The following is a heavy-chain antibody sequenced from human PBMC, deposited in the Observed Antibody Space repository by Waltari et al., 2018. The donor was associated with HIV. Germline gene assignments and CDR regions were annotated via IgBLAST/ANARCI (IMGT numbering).Heavy chain of an antibody. J-gene: IGHJ4*02. D-gene: IGHD3-10*01. CDR3: AKGRGIDY. V-gene: IGHV3-30*18. Sequence: QVQLVESGGGVVQPGRSLGLSCAASGFTFSSYGMHWVRQAPGKGLDWVAVISYDGSNKYYADSVKGRFTISRDNSKNTLYLQMNSLRAEDTAVYYCAKGRGIDYWGQGTLVTVSS. CDR2: ISYDGSNK. CDR1: GFTFSSYG.